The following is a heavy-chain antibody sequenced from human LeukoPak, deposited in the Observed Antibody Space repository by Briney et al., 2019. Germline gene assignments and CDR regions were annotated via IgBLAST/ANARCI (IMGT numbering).Heavy chain of an antibody. Sequence: GGSLRLSCAASGFTFSTYDMNWVRQAPGKGLEWVSSISSRSSSIYYAGSVKGRFTISRDNAKSSLYLQMNSLRAEDTAVYWCARDYIAYDPLDYWGQGTLVTVSS. CDR1: GFTFSTYD. CDR3: ARDYIAYDPLDY. D-gene: IGHD3-3*01. J-gene: IGHJ4*02. CDR2: ISSRSSSI. V-gene: IGHV3-21*01.